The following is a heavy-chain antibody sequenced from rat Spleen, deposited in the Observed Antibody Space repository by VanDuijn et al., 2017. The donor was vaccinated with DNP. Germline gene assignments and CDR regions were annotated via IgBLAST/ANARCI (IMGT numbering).Heavy chain of an antibody. D-gene: IGHD1-11*01. CDR1: GFTFSNYG. J-gene: IGHJ3*01. CDR3: ATGIPHWFAY. V-gene: IGHV5-19*01. CDR2: ISPSGGST. Sequence: EVQLAESGGGLVQPGRSLKLSCAASGFTFSNYGMHWIRQAPTKGLEWVASISPSGGSTYYRDSVKGRFTISRDNAKSTLYLQMNSLGSEDTATYYCATGIPHWFAYWGQGTLVTVSS.